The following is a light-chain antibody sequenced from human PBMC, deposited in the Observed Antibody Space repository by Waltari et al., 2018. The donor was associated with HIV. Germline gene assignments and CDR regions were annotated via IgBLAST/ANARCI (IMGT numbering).Light chain of an antibody. V-gene: IGKV4-1*01. CDR3: QQYYGDIWT. Sequence: DIVMTQSPDSLPVSLGERATITCKSSQSVLYKSNNKNHLAWYQQKAGQPPKLLIYWASVRESGVPERFSGSGSGTDFTLTISSLQAEDVAVYYCQQYYGDIWTFDQGTKVEIK. CDR2: WAS. J-gene: IGKJ1*01. CDR1: QSVLYKSNNKNH.